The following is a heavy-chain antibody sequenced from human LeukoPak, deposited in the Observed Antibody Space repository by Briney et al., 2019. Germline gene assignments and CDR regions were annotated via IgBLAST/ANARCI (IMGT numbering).Heavy chain of an antibody. V-gene: IGHV4-4*07. CDR2: IYSSGRT. J-gene: IGHJ3*02. CDR3: ARAAYCGGDCLYDAFDI. Sequence: KSSETLSLTCTVSGGSISSYYWSWIRQPARGGVEWVRRIYSSGRTNYNPSLKGRVTMSLDTSKNQTSLKLSSVTAADTAVYYCARAAYCGGDCLYDAFDIWGQGTMVTVSS. CDR1: GGSISSYY. D-gene: IGHD2-21*02.